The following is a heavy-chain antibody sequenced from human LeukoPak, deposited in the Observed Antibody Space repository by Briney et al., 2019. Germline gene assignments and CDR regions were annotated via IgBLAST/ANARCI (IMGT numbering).Heavy chain of an antibody. CDR2: IYYSGST. Sequence: KASETLPLTCTVSGGSISSYYWSWIRQPPGKGLEWIGYIYYSGSTNYNPSLKSRVTISVDTSKNQFSLKLSSVTAADTAVYYCASTRDRDGYNPYYFDYWGQGTLVTVSS. V-gene: IGHV4-59*08. D-gene: IGHD5-24*01. CDR3: ASTRDRDGYNPYYFDY. J-gene: IGHJ4*02. CDR1: GGSISSYY.